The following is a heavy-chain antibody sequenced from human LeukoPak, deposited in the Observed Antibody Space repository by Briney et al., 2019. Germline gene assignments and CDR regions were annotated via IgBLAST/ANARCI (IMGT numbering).Heavy chain of an antibody. CDR2: FDPENGET. CDR3: ATPGPGGIVALY. Sequence: GASVKVSCKVSGYTLTELSMHWVRQAPGKGLEWMGGFDPENGETIYAQKFQGRVTMTEDTSTDTAYMELSSLRSEDTAVYYCATPGPGGIVALYWGQGTLVTVSS. CDR1: GYTLTELS. J-gene: IGHJ4*02. D-gene: IGHD3-22*01. V-gene: IGHV1-24*01.